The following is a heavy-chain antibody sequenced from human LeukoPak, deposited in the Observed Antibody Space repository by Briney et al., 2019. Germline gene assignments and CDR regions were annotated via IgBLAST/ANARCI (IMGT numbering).Heavy chain of an antibody. D-gene: IGHD6-19*01. V-gene: IGHV3-23*01. CDR2: ISGSGGST. Sequence: GGSLRLSCTASGFTFSSYAMSWVRQAPGKGLEWVSAISGSGGSTYYADSVKGRFTISRDNSKNTLYLQMNSLRAEDTAVYYCAKDGAVAGVGYWGQGTLVTVSS. J-gene: IGHJ4*02. CDR3: AKDGAVAGVGY. CDR1: GFTFSSYA.